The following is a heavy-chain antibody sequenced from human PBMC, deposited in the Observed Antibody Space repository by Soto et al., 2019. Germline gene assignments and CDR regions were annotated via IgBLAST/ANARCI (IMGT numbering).Heavy chain of an antibody. V-gene: IGHV4-61*01. D-gene: IGHD6-6*01. CDR2: IYYSGST. Sequence: PEETLSLTCTVSGGSVSSGSYYWSWIRQPPGKGLELIGYIYYSGSTNYNPSLKSRGTISVDTSKNQFSLKLSSVTAADTAVYYCASRRPELVPILYYYYGMDVWGQGTTVTVSS. CDR3: ASRRPELVPILYYYYGMDV. J-gene: IGHJ6*02. CDR1: GGSVSSGSYY.